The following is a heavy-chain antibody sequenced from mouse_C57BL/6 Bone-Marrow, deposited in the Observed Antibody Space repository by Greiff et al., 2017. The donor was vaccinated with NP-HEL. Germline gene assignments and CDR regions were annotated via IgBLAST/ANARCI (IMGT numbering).Heavy chain of an antibody. J-gene: IGHJ4*01. CDR2: INYDGSST. CDR1: GFTFSDYY. V-gene: IGHV5-16*01. CDR3: AREGGLRRRTYAMDY. Sequence: EVQGVESEGGLVQPGSSMKLSCTASGFTFSDYYMAWVRQVPEKGLDWVANINYDGSSTYYLDSLKSRFFISRDTAKNILYLQMRSLKSEDTATYYCAREGGLRRRTYAMDYWGQGTSVTVSS. D-gene: IGHD2-4*01.